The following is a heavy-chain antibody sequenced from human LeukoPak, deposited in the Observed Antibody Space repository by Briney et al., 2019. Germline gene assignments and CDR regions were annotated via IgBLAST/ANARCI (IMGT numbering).Heavy chain of an antibody. J-gene: IGHJ5*02. V-gene: IGHV1-2*02. Sequence: GASVKVSCKASGYTFTGYYMHWVRQAPGQGLEWMGWINPNSGGTNYAQKFQGRVTMTRDTSISTAYMELSRLRSDDTAVYYCARESRAARPDLGWFDPWGQGTLVTVSS. CDR1: GYTFTGYY. CDR2: INPNSGGT. D-gene: IGHD6-6*01. CDR3: ARESRAARPDLGWFDP.